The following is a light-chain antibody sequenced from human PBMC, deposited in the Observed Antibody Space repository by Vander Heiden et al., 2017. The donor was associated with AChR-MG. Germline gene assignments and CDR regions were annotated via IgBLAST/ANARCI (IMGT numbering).Light chain of an antibody. CDR3: QQDFSVPWT. CDR2: WAS. CDR1: QSVLYSSNNKNY. Sequence: DIVMTQSPDSLAVSLGERATINCKSSQSVLYSSNNKNYLAWYQQTPGQSPKLLIYWASTRESGIPDRFSGSGSGTDFTLTISSLQAEDVAVYYCQQDFSVPWTFGQGTKVEIK. V-gene: IGKV4-1*01. J-gene: IGKJ1*01.